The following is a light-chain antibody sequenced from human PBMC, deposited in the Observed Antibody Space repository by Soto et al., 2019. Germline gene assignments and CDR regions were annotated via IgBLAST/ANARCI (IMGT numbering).Light chain of an antibody. J-gene: IGKJ4*01. Sequence: DIQLTQSPSFLSASVGDRVTITCRASQGISSYLAWYQQKPGKAPKLLIYAASTLQSGVPSRFSGSGSGTALTLTIISLQLEDFATYYCQQLNSYPRLTFSGGTKVEIK. CDR3: QQLNSYPRLT. V-gene: IGKV1-9*01. CDR2: AAS. CDR1: QGISSY.